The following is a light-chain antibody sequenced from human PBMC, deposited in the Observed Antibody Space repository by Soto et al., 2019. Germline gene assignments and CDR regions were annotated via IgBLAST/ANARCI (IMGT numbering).Light chain of an antibody. CDR2: NGA. CDR1: QSISHF. J-gene: IGKJ2*01. Sequence: DIQMTQSPSSLSASVGDRVTITCRASQSISHFVNWYQQRPGKAPKFLIYNGATLQSGVPSRFRGSGSGADFTLTISGLQPADFETYYCQQGYSLPFTFGLGTKLEIK. V-gene: IGKV1-39*01. CDR3: QQGYSLPFT.